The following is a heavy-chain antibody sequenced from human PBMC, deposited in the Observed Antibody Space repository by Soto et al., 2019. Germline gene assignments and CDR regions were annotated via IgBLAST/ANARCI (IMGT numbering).Heavy chain of an antibody. CDR2: IYYSGST. J-gene: IGHJ4*02. CDR3: ARYGDQIVVVPAAGYYFDY. V-gene: IGHV4-31*03. Sequence: SETLSLTCTVSGGSISSGGYYWSWIRQHPGKGLEWIGYIYYSGSTYYNPSLKSRVTISVDTSKNQFSLKLSSVTAADTAVYYCARYGDQIVVVPAAGYYFDYWGQGTLVTVSS. D-gene: IGHD2-2*01. CDR1: GGSISSGGYY.